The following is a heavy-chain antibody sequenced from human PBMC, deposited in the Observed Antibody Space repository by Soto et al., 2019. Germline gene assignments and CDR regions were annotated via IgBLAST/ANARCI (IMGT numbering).Heavy chain of an antibody. D-gene: IGHD3-22*01. CDR2: ISYDGSNK. CDR1: GFTFSSYG. Sequence: GGSLRLSCAASGFTFSSYGMHWVRQAPGKGLEWVAVISYDGSNKYYADSVKGRFTISRDNSKNTLYLQMNSLRAEDTAVYYCARDGKYYDSSGPCFDYWGQGTLVTVSS. CDR3: ARDGKYYDSSGPCFDY. J-gene: IGHJ4*02. V-gene: IGHV3-30*03.